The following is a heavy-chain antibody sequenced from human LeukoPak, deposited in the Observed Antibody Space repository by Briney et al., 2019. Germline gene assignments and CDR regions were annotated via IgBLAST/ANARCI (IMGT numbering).Heavy chain of an antibody. CDR1: GYTFNGYY. D-gene: IGHD4-23*01. CDR2: INPNSGDT. CDR3: ARPDGDTGGNYGC. J-gene: IGHJ4*02. V-gene: IGHV1-2*02. Sequence: ASVKVSCKASGYTFNGYYMHWVRQAPGRGPEWVGWINPNSGDTNYAQKFQGRVTMTRDTSISTAYMELSRLRSDDTAVYYCARPDGDTGGNYGCWGQGTLVTVSS.